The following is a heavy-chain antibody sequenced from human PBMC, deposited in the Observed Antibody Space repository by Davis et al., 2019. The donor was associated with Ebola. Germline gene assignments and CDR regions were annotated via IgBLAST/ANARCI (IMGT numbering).Heavy chain of an antibody. CDR2: ISSYNGNT. CDR3: ARGWGAAASY. D-gene: IGHD6-13*01. V-gene: IGHV1-18*04. J-gene: IGHJ4*02. CDR1: GYTFTSYG. Sequence: ASVKVSCKASGYTFTSYGISWVRQAPGQGLEWMGWISSYNGNTKYTKKLQGRVTMTRNTSISTAYMELSSLRSEDTAVYYCARGWGAAASYWGQGTLVTVSS.